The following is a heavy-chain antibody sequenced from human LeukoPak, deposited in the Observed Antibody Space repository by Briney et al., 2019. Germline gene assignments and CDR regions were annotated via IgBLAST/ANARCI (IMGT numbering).Heavy chain of an antibody. D-gene: IGHD2/OR15-2a*01. Sequence: ASVKVSCKTSGYSFTDYDIHWVRQATGQGLEWMGWMNPKTDNTEYAQKFQGRVTLTWTTSISPAYMELSSLKSEDTAVYFCARSGPISLRFWGQGTLVTVSS. CDR1: GYSFTDYD. CDR3: ARSGPISLRF. V-gene: IGHV1-8*01. CDR2: MNPKTDNT. J-gene: IGHJ4*02.